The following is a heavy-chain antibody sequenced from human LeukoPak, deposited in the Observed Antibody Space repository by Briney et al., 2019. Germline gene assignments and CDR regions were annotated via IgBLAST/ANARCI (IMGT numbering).Heavy chain of an antibody. CDR2: ISSGTSL. J-gene: IGHJ3*02. CDR1: GFTFNTYT. V-gene: IGHV3-21*01. D-gene: IGHD1-26*01. CDR3: ARDPTSSWETAFDI. Sequence: GGSLRLSCAASGFTFNTYTMNWVRQAPGKGLEWVSSISSGTSLYYADSVKGRFTISRDNAKNSLYLQMNSLRAEDTAVYYCARDPTSSWETAFDIWGQGTMVTVSS.